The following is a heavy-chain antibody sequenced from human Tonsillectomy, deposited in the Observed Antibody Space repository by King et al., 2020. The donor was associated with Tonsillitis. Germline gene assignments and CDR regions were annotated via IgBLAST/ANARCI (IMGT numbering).Heavy chain of an antibody. D-gene: IGHD5-12*01. V-gene: IGHV3-53*01. J-gene: IGHJ4*02. CDR2: IDSGRNT. CDR1: GFTVSNNY. CDR3: AKGESSGYDWGFDF. Sequence: VQLVESGGGLIQPGGSLRLSCAASGFTVSNNYMSWVRQAPGKGLEWVSVIDSGRNTYYADSVQGRFTISRDNSKNTMYLQMNSLRAEDTAVYYCAKGESSGYDWGFDFWGQGTLVTVSS.